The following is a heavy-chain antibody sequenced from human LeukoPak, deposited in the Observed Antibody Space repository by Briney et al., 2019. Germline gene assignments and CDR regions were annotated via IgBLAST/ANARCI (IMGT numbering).Heavy chain of an antibody. V-gene: IGHV4-30-4*08. CDR1: GGSISSGDYY. J-gene: IGHJ3*02. CDR2: IYYSGST. D-gene: IGHD2-2*01. CDR3: ARGEIVVVPAAADACDI. Sequence: SETLSLTCTVSGGSISSGDYYWSWIRQPPGKGLEWIGYIYYSGSTYYNPSLKSRVTISVDTSENQFSLKLSSVTAADTAVYYCARGEIVVVPAAADACDIWGQGTMVTVSS.